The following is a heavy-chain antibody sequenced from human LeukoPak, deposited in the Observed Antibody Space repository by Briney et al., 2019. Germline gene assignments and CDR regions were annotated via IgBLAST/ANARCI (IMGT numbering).Heavy chain of an antibody. CDR1: GGSISSYY. Sequence: SETLSLTCTVSGGSISSYYWSWIRQPPGKGLEWIGYIYYSGSTNYNPSLKSRVTISVDTSKNQFSLKLSSVTAADTAVYYCARRLPAALDYWGQGTLVTVSS. D-gene: IGHD2-2*01. V-gene: IGHV4-59*01. J-gene: IGHJ4*02. CDR2: IYYSGST. CDR3: ARRLPAALDY.